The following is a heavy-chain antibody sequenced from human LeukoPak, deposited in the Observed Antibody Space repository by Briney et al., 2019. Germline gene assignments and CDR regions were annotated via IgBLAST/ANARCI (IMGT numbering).Heavy chain of an antibody. J-gene: IGHJ2*01. V-gene: IGHV4-59*01. CDR1: GGSISSYY. CDR2: IYYSGST. D-gene: IGHD4-17*01. Sequence: SATLSLTCTVSGGSISSYYWSRIRQAPGKGLEWIGYIYYSGSTNYNPSLKSRVTISVDTSKNQFSLKLSSVTAADTAVYYCATDYGDGYWYFDLWGRGTLVTVSS. CDR3: ATDYGDGYWYFDL.